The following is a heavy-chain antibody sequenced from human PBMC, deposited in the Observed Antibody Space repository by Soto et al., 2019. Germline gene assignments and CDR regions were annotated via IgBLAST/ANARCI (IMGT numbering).Heavy chain of an antibody. Sequence: GGSLRLSCAASGFTFSSYGMHWVRQAPGKGLEWVPSIWSSRSYKYYADSVKGRFTISRDNAKNSLYLQMNSLRAEDTAVYYCARGIGKGGKSGKLQTFYGMDVRGQGTTVTVPS. CDR1: GFTFSSYG. J-gene: IGHJ6*01. CDR2: IWSSRSYK. D-gene: IGHD2-15*01. CDR3: ARGIGKGGKSGKLQTFYGMDV. V-gene: IGHV3-21*01.